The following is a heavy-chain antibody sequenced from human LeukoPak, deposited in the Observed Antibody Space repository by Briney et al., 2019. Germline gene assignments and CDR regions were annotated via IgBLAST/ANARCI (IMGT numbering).Heavy chain of an antibody. CDR1: GFTFSNYA. Sequence: GGSLRLSCAASGFTFSNYAMNWVRQAPGKGLEYVSTISGSGASTYYADSVRGRFTISRDNSKNTLYLQMNSLRAEDTAVYYCAKAFSSSWYFYFDSWGQGTLVTVSS. CDR2: ISGSGAST. J-gene: IGHJ4*02. D-gene: IGHD6-13*01. CDR3: AKAFSSSWYFYFDS. V-gene: IGHV3-23*01.